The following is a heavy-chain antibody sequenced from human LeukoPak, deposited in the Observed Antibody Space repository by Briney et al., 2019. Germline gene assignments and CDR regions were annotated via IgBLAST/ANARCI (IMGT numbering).Heavy chain of an antibody. D-gene: IGHD3-10*01. CDR3: ARDPQYYYGSGSYGMDV. Sequence: SETLSLTCTVSGGSISSGGYYWSWIRQHPGKGLEWIGYIYYSGSTYYNSSLKSRVTISVDTSKNQFSLKLSSVTAADTAVYYCARDPQYYYGSGSYGMDVWGQGTTVTVSS. J-gene: IGHJ6*02. V-gene: IGHV4-31*03. CDR1: GGSISSGGYY. CDR2: IYYSGST.